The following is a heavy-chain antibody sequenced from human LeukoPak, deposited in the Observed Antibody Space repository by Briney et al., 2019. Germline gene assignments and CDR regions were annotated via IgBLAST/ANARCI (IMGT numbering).Heavy chain of an antibody. J-gene: IGHJ3*01. CDR3: AAFNDRDAFKS. Sequence: TGGSLRLSCAASGFAFRNDWMSWVRQAPGKGLEWVGRIRSKTDGGTTDYAAPVKGRFTISRDDSRNTLYLQMNSLKTEDTALDYCAAFNDRDAFKSWGQGTMVTVSP. CDR1: GFAFRNDW. CDR2: IRSKTDGGTT. V-gene: IGHV3-15*01. D-gene: IGHD1-1*01.